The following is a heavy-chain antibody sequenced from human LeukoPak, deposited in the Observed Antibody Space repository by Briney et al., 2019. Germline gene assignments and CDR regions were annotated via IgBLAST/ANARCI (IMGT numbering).Heavy chain of an antibody. V-gene: IGHV1-46*01. J-gene: IGHJ4*02. CDR2: INPSGGST. CDR1: GYTFTSYY. CDR3: AKVSSVFGVVTPPYFDY. Sequence: VASVKVSCKASGYTFTSYYMHWVRQAPGQGLEWMGIINPSGGSTSYAQKFQGRVTMTRDTSTSTVYMELSSLRSEDTAVYYCAKVSSVFGVVTPPYFDYWGQGTLVTVSS. D-gene: IGHD3-3*01.